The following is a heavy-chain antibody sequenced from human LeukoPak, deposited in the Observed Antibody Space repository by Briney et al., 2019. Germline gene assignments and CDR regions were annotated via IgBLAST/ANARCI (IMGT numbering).Heavy chain of an antibody. J-gene: IGHJ1*01. CDR3: AKDGSSWYKAGFGYFQH. D-gene: IGHD6-13*01. Sequence: GGSLRLSCAASGFTFSNYAMSWVRQAPGKGLEWVSAISGSGGSTYYADSVKGRFTISRDNSKNTLYLQMNSLRAEDTAVYYCAKDGSSWYKAGFGYFQHWGQGTLVTVSS. CDR1: GFTFSNYA. V-gene: IGHV3-23*01. CDR2: ISGSGGST.